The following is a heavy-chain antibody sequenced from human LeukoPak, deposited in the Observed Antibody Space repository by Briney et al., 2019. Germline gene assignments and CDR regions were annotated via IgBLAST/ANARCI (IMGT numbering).Heavy chain of an antibody. V-gene: IGHV3-30-3*01. CDR3: ARGNDYTPDY. J-gene: IGHJ4*02. CDR2: ISYDGTNK. Sequence: PGGSLRLSCAASGFTFNTYTMNWVRQAPGKGLEWVAVISYDGTNKYYADSVKGRFTISRDNPKDTLYLQMNSLRAEDTAVYYCARGNDYTPDYWGQGTLVTVSS. CDR1: GFTFNTYT. D-gene: IGHD4-11*01.